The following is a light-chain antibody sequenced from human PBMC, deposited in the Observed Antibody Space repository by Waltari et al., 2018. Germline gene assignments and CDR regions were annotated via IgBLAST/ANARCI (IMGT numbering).Light chain of an antibody. CDR1: NIESKR. V-gene: IGLV3-21*01. J-gene: IGLJ1*01. CDR3: QVWDANTDPGV. Sequence: SYVLTQPPSVSVAPGDPARLTCGGTNIESKRVHWYRQRPGQAPVVVISNDNDRAAGIPERFSGSNSGNTATLTISRVEAGDEADYYCQVWDANTDPGVFGTGTEVTVL. CDR2: NDN.